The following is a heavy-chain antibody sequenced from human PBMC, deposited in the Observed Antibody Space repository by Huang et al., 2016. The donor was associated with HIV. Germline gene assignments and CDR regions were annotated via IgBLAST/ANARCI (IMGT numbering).Heavy chain of an antibody. CDR2: IKHSGSA. CDR1: GGSLSDYY. CDR3: ARSDTVDSAVTFDY. J-gene: IGHJ4*02. D-gene: IGHD5-12*01. Sequence: VQLQQWGAGLLKPSEPPSLTCAVYGGSLSDYYGSRIRQAQGKWRGWIGDIKHSGSANYIPSLKSRVSMSVDTSKNQFSLRMSSVSAADTAVYYCARSDTVDSAVTFDYWGQGTVVSVSS. V-gene: IGHV4-34*02.